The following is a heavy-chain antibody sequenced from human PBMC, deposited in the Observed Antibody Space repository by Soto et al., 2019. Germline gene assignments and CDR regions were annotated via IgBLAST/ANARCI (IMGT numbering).Heavy chain of an antibody. CDR3: ATGNVYYYGSGGLWDQ. Sequence: QVRLQESGPGLVNPSGTLSLTCVVSGGSITSPNWWTWVRQPPGRGLEWIAEMHHSGSTNYSPSLKSRVVMSIDKSKNQFSLNLNSVTAADTAVYYCATGNVYYYGSGGLWDQWGRGALVTVSS. CDR1: GGSITSPNW. J-gene: IGHJ4*02. V-gene: IGHV4-4*02. CDR2: MHHSGST. D-gene: IGHD3-10*01.